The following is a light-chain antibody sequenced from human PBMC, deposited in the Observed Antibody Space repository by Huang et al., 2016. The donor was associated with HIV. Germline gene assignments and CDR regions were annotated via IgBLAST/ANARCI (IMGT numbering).Light chain of an antibody. CDR3: QQYERPPDT. CDR2: GAS. J-gene: IGKJ3*01. V-gene: IGKV3-20*01. Sequence: EIVLTQSPGTLSLSPGERSTLSCRASQSVGIYLAWYQQKPGQAPRLRIYGASTRVTGIPDRFSGGGSGTDFTLSISRLEPEDFAVYYCQQYERPPDTFGPGTKVNIK. CDR1: QSVGIY.